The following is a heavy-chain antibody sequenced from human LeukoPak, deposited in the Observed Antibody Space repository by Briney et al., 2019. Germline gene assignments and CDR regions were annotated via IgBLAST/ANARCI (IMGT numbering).Heavy chain of an antibody. V-gene: IGHV4-61*02. D-gene: IGHD3-22*01. CDR2: IYTSGST. Sequence: PSQTLSLTCTVSGGSISSGSYYWSWFRQPAGKGLEWIGRIYTSGSTNYNPSLKSRVTISVDSSKNQFSLKLSSVTAADTAVYYCATYYSDSSAYVHYLDSWGRGTLVTVSS. J-gene: IGHJ4*02. CDR1: GGSISSGSYY. CDR3: ATYYSDSSAYVHYLDS.